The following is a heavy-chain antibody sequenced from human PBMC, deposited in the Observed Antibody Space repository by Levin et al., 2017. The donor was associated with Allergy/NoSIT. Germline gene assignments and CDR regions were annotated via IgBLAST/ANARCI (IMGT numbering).Heavy chain of an antibody. Sequence: SVKVSCKASGGTFSSYAISWVRQAPGQGLEWMGGIIPIFGTANYAQKFQGRVTITADESTSTAYMELSSLRSEDTAVYYCARYLGLRATAMYNWFDPWGQGTLVTVSS. D-gene: IGHD5-18*01. CDR3: ARYLGLRATAMYNWFDP. CDR2: IIPIFGTA. V-gene: IGHV1-69*13. CDR1: GGTFSSYA. J-gene: IGHJ5*02.